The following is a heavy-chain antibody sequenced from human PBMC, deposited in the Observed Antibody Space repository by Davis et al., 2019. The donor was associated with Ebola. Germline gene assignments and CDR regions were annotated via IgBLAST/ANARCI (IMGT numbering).Heavy chain of an antibody. J-gene: IGHJ6*02. D-gene: IGHD2-8*01. V-gene: IGHV3-30-3*01. CDR2: ISYDGSNK. Sequence: GGSLKISCAASGFTFSSYAMHWVRQAPGKGLEWVAVISYDGSNKYCADSVKGRFTISRDNAKNSLYLQMNSLRAEDTAVYYCARAGSIVLMVYALNYYYYGMDVWGQGTTVTVSS. CDR1: GFTFSSYA. CDR3: ARAGSIVLMVYALNYYYYGMDV.